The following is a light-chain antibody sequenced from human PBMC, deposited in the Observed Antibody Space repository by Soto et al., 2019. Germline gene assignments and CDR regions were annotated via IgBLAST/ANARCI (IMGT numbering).Light chain of an antibody. CDR1: SSDVGGYNY. Sequence: QSVLTQPASVSGSPGQSITISCTGTSSDVGGYNYVSWYQQRPGKAPKLMIYDVSNRPSGVSNRFSGSKSGNMASLTISGLQAEDEADYYCSSYTSSSTYVFGTGTKVTVL. CDR2: DVS. V-gene: IGLV2-14*01. J-gene: IGLJ1*01. CDR3: SSYTSSSTYV.